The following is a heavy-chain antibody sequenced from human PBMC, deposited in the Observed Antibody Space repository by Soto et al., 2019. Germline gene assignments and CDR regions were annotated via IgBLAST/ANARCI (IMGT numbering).Heavy chain of an antibody. D-gene: IGHD3-9*01. V-gene: IGHV4-39*01. Sequence: QLQLQESGPGLVKPSETLSLTCTVSGGSISSSSYYWGWIRQPPGKGLEWIGSIYYSGSTYYNPSLKSRVTISVDTSKNHFSLEPSSVTAADTAVDYCARHNRAFDFHWLGFDYWGQGTLVTVSS. J-gene: IGHJ4*02. CDR1: GGSISSSSYY. CDR2: IYYSGST. CDR3: ARHNRAFDFHWLGFDY.